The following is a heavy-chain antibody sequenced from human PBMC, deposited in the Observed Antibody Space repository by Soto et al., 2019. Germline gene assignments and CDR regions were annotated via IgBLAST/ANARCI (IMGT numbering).Heavy chain of an antibody. CDR3: ARFGYSTNIGIDY. CDR1: GGSISGGGYY. CDR2: IYYSGST. D-gene: IGHD3-22*01. V-gene: IGHV4-31*03. J-gene: IGHJ4*02. Sequence: SETLSLTCTVSGGSISGGGYYWSWIRQHPGKGLEWIGYIYYSGSTYYNPSLKSRVTISVDTSKNQFSLKPSSVTAADTAVYYCARFGYSTNIGIDYWGQGTLVTVSS.